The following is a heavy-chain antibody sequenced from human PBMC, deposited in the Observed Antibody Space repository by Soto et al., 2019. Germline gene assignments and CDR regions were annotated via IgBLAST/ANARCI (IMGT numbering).Heavy chain of an antibody. V-gene: IGHV1-46*01. CDR1: GYTFTSYY. Sequence: ASVKVSCKASGYTFTSYYMHWVRQAPGQGLEWMGIINPSGGSTSYAQKFQGRVTMTRDTSTSTVYMELSSLRSEDTAVYYCARGPAYYYGSSGYFFVYNWFDPWGQGTLVTVSS. D-gene: IGHD3-22*01. CDR3: ARGPAYYYGSSGYFFVYNWFDP. CDR2: INPSGGST. J-gene: IGHJ5*02.